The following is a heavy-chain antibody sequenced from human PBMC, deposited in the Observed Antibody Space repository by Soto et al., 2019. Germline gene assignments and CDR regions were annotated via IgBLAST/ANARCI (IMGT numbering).Heavy chain of an antibody. D-gene: IGHD6-13*01. V-gene: IGHV4-4*02. CDR3: AREVNSSPARGPNWFDP. Sequence: QVQLQESGPGLVQPSGTLSLTCAVSGDSINNSHWWSWVRQTPGKGLEWIGETYHSGTTNYNPSLKTRVTISIDKSKNQFSLKMNSVTAADTAVYYCAREVNSSPARGPNWFDPWGQGTLVTGSS. CDR2: TYHSGTT. CDR1: GDSINNSHW. J-gene: IGHJ5*02.